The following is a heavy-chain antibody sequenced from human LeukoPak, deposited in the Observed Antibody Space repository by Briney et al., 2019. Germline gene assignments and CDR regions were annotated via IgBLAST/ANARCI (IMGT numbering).Heavy chain of an antibody. V-gene: IGHV3-23*01. J-gene: IGHJ4*02. Sequence: PGGSLRLSCAASGFTFSSYAMSWVRQAPGKGLEWVSAISGSGGSTYYADSVKGRFTTSRDNSKNTLYLQMNSLRAEDTAVYYCAKGGYYDSSGYDYWGQGTLVTVSS. CDR1: GFTFSSYA. CDR2: ISGSGGST. CDR3: AKGGYYDSSGYDY. D-gene: IGHD3-22*01.